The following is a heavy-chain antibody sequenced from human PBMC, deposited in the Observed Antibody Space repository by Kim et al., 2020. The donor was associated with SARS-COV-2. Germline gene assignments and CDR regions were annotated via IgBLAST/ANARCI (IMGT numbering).Heavy chain of an antibody. D-gene: IGHD3-10*01. J-gene: IGHJ6*02. Sequence: ASVKVSCKASGYTFTSYGISWVRQAPGQGLEWMGWISAYNGNTNYVQKLQGRVTMTTDTSTSTAYMELRSLRSDDTAVYYCARGLAITMVRGVITTPPRYYYYYYGMDVWGQGTTVTVSS. CDR3: ARGLAITMVRGVITTPPRYYYYYYGMDV. V-gene: IGHV1-18*04. CDR2: ISAYNGNT. CDR1: GYTFTSYG.